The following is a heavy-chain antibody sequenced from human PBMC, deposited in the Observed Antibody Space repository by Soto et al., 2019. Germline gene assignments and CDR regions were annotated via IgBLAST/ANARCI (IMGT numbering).Heavy chain of an antibody. CDR2: INDRGSI. CDR3: ARESHDILAGPPWVWYFDL. Sequence: QVQLQQWGAGPLRPLETLSLTCGVSGGSFSGYYWAWIRQSPGKGLEWIGEINDRGSINYNTSLKSRVSSSVDTSKNHYSLNLGSVTAADTAVYYGARESHDILAGPPWVWYFDLWGRGTLVTVSS. D-gene: IGHD3-9*01. J-gene: IGHJ2*01. CDR1: GGSFSGYY. V-gene: IGHV4-34*01.